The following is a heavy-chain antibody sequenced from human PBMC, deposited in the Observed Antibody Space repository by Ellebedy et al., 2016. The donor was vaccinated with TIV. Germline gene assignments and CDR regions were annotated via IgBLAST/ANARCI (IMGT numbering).Heavy chain of an antibody. CDR3: ARGSGSYKEYFQD. CDR2: ISYDGRDR. J-gene: IGHJ1*01. Sequence: PGGSLRLSCVASGFTFNYAMHWVRQAPGKGLEWVAVISYDGRDRYYADSVKGRFTISRDNSKNTLYLQMSSLRAEDTAVYYCARGSGSYKEYFQDWGQGTQVTVSS. V-gene: IGHV3-30*04. CDR1: GFTFNYA. D-gene: IGHD1-26*01.